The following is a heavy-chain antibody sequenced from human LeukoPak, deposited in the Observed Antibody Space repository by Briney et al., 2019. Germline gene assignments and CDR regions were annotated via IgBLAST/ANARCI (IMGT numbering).Heavy chain of an antibody. D-gene: IGHD5-24*01. CDR3: ARAPRDGYNSGRGLYFDY. CDR1: GGSISSSSYY. CDR2: IYYSGST. J-gene: IGHJ4*02. Sequence: ASETLSLTCTVSGGSISSSSYYWGWIRQPPWKGLEWIGSIYYSGSTYYNTSLKSRVNISLGTSKNQLSLKLRSVTAACTAVCYCARAPRDGYNSGRGLYFDYWGQGTLVTVSS. V-gene: IGHV4-39*07.